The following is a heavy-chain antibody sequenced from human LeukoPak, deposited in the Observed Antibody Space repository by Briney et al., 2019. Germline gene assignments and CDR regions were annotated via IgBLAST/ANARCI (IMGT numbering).Heavy chain of an antibody. V-gene: IGHV3-23*01. CDR3: AKEVFRVLFGYYGMDV. CDR1: GFTFSSYA. CDR2: ISGSGGST. J-gene: IGHJ6*02. D-gene: IGHD2-21*01. Sequence: GGSLRLSCAASGFTFSSYAMSWVRQAPGKGLEWVSAISGSGGSTYYADSVKGRFTISRDNSKNTLYLQMYSLRAEDTAVYYCAKEVFRVLFGYYGMDVWGQGTTVTVSS.